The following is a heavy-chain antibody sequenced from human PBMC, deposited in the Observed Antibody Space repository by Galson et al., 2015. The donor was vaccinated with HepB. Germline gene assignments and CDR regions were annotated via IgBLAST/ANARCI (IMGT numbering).Heavy chain of an antibody. CDR1: GFSLNTGGVA. V-gene: IGHV2-5*01. J-gene: IGHJ4*02. Sequence: PALVKPTPTLTLTCTFSGFSLNTGGVAVGWIRQPPGKALEWLALIYGNNDKRYSPSLKSSLTITKDTSKNQVVLTVTNMDPVDTATYYCAHRQNSCFDYWGQGILVTVSS. CDR3: AHRQNSCFDY. D-gene: IGHD4-23*01. CDR2: IYGNNDK.